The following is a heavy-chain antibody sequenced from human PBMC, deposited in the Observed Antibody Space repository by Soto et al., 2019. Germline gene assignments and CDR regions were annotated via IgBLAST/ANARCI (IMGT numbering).Heavy chain of an antibody. D-gene: IGHD1-26*01. Sequence: DVQLVESGGGLVQPGRSLRLSCAASGFTFDDYAMHWVRQAPGKGLEWVSGISWNSGSIGYADSVKGRFTISRDNAKNSLYLQMNSLRAEDTALYYCAKGPLTVGATVPFMDVWGQGTTVTVSS. CDR3: AKGPLTVGATVPFMDV. J-gene: IGHJ6*02. CDR1: GFTFDDYA. CDR2: ISWNSGSI. V-gene: IGHV3-9*01.